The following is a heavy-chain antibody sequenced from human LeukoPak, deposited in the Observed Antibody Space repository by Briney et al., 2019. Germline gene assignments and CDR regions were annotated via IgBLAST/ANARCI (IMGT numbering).Heavy chain of an antibody. D-gene: IGHD4-17*01. CDR1: GFTFSSYG. J-gene: IGHJ4*02. Sequence: PGGSLRLSCAASGFTFSSYGMHWVRQAPGKGLEWVAVIWYDGSNKYYADSVKGRFTISRDNSKNTLYLQMNSLRAEDTAVYYCARDGPTVTLDYRGQGTLVTVSS. CDR3: ARDGPTVTLDY. V-gene: IGHV3-33*01. CDR2: IWYDGSNK.